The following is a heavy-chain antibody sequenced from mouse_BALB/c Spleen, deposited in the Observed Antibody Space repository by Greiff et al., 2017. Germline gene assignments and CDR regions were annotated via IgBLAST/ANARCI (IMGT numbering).Heavy chain of an antibody. V-gene: IGHV1S81*02. J-gene: IGHJ3*01. CDR3: TRGVAWFAY. CDR1: GYTFTSYY. D-gene: IGHD1-1*02. Sequence: VQLQQPGADLVKPGASVKLSCKASGYTFTSYYMYWVKQRPGQGLEWIGGINPSNGGTNFNEKFKSKATLTVDKSSSTAYMQLSSLTSEDSAVYYCTRGVAWFAYWGQGTLVTVSA. CDR2: INPSNGGT.